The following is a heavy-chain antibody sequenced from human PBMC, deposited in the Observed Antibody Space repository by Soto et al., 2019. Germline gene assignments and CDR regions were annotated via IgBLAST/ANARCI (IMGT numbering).Heavy chain of an antibody. Sequence: ASVKVSCKASGNTFTSYYMHRVRQAPGQGLEWMGIINPSSGSTSYAQKFQGRVTMTRDTSTSTVYMELSSLRSEDTAVYYCARDRAPGWAYYYGMDVWGQGTTVTVSS. CDR1: GNTFTSYY. CDR3: ARDRAPGWAYYYGMDV. CDR2: INPSSGST. V-gene: IGHV1-46*03. D-gene: IGHD1-26*01. J-gene: IGHJ6*02.